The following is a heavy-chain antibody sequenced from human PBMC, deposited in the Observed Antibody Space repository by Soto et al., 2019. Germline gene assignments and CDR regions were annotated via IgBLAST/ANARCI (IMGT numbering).Heavy chain of an antibody. CDR2: IYYSGTT. V-gene: IGHV4-39*01. J-gene: IGHJ4*02. CDR3: AASIAVAGTVGLDY. D-gene: IGHD6-19*01. CDR1: GGSISSSSYY. Sequence: QLQLQESGPGLVKPSETLSLTCTVSGGSISSSSYYWGWIRQPPGKALKWIGSIYYSGTTYYNPSLKSRVTISVDTSKNQFSLKLSSVTAADTAVYYCAASIAVAGTVGLDYWGQGTLVTVSS.